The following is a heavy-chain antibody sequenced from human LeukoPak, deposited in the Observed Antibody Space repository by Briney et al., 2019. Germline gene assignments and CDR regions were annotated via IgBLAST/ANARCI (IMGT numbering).Heavy chain of an antibody. Sequence: SETLSLTCTVSGDSFSYFYWSWLRQPPGKGLEWIGYIYYSGSTNYNPSLKSRVTISVDTSKNQFSLKLSSVTAADTAVYYCARDTSYWGQGTLVTVSS. CDR3: ARDTSY. CDR1: GDSFSYFY. V-gene: IGHV4-59*01. J-gene: IGHJ4*02. D-gene: IGHD1-26*01. CDR2: IYYSGST.